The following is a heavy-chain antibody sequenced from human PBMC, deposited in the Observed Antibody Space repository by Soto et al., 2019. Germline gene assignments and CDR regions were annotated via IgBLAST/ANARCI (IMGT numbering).Heavy chain of an antibody. Sequence: PSETLSLTCAVYGGSFSGYYWSWIRQPPGKGLEWIGEINHSGSTNYNPSLKSRVTISADTSKNQFSLKLSSVTAADTAVYYCARALVRSVTKWSGGWFDPWGQGTLVTVSS. J-gene: IGHJ5*02. D-gene: IGHD4-4*01. CDR1: GGSFSGYY. CDR3: ARALVRSVTKWSGGWFDP. V-gene: IGHV4-34*01. CDR2: INHSGST.